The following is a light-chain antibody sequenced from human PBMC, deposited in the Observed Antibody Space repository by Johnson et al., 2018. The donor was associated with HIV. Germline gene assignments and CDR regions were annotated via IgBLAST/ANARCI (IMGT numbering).Light chain of an antibody. CDR3: GTWDTSLGAQYV. CDR2: ENN. CDR1: SSNIGNNY. Sequence: QSVLTQPPSVSAAPGQKVTISCSGSSSNIGNNYVSWYQQFPGTAPKLLLYENNKRPSGIPDRFSASQSGPSATLAITGLQPGDEADYYCGTWDTSLGAQYVFGSGTKVTVL. V-gene: IGLV1-51*02. J-gene: IGLJ1*01.